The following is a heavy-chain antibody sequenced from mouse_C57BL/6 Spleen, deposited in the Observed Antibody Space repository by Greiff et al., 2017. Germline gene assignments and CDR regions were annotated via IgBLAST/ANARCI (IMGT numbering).Heavy chain of an antibody. CDR2: IDPSDSYT. D-gene: IGHD1-1*02. J-gene: IGHJ2*01. CDR3: ARWGVGAVGDYFDY. V-gene: IGHV1-69*01. CDR1: GYTFTSYW. Sequence: QVQLKQPGAELVMPGASVKLSCKASGYTFTSYWMHWVKQRPGQGLEWIGEIDPSDSYTNYNQKFKGKSTLTVDKSSSTAYMQLSSLTSEDSAVYYCARWGVGAVGDYFDYWGQGTTLTVSS.